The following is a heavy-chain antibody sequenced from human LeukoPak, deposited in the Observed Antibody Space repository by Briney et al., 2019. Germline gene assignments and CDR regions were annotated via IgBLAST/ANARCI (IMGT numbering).Heavy chain of an antibody. D-gene: IGHD2-15*01. Sequence: SETLSLTCTVSGVNIYTSTYYWAWIRQPPGKGLEFIGSIYYNEDTYSNPSLRSRLTMSVDTSTNQFSLRLNSVTAPDTAVYYCARQLAAGNDAFDIWGQGTLVTVSS. CDR3: ARQLAAGNDAFDI. CDR2: IYYNEDT. CDR1: GVNIYTSTYY. V-gene: IGHV4-39*01. J-gene: IGHJ3*02.